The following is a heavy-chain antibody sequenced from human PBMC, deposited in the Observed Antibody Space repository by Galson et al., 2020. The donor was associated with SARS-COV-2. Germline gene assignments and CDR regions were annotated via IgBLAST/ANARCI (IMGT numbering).Heavy chain of an antibody. V-gene: IGHV5-10-1*01. CDR2: INPTDSYT. CDR3: ARHRFYDLSGNQFDY. J-gene: IGHJ4*02. CDR1: EYPFTNYW. D-gene: IGHD3-22*01. Sequence: HGESLKISCEASEYPFTNYWISWVRQLPGEGLEWMGRINPTDSYTNYSPSFQGHVTLSADKSISTAYLQWSSLKASDTAIYYCARHRFYDLSGNQFDYWGQGTLVTVSS.